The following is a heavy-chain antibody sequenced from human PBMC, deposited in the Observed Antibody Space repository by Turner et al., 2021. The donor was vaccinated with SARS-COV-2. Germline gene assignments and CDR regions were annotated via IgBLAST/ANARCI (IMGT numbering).Heavy chain of an antibody. V-gene: IGHV4-34*01. CDR1: GGSFSGYY. D-gene: IGHD3-22*01. J-gene: IGHJ2*01. CDR2: IYYSGST. CDR3: ATPSVSYDSSGYFHFDL. Sequence: QVQLQQWGAGLLKPSETLSLTCAVYGGSFSGYYWSWIRQPPGKGLEWIGSIYYSGSTYYTPSLKSRVSISVDTSKNQFSLRLSSVTAADTAVYYCATPSVSYDSSGYFHFDLWGRGTLVTVSS.